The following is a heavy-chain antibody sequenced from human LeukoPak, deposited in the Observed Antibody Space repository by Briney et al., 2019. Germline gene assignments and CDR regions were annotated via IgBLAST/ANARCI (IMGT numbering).Heavy chain of an antibody. J-gene: IGHJ4*02. CDR2: IYSGGST. CDR3: ARDNGSGKYYFDY. V-gene: IGHV3-66*02. CDR1: GLTVSSNY. D-gene: IGHD3-10*01. Sequence: PGGSLRLACAASGLTVSSNYMSWVRQAPGKGLGWVSVIYSGGSTYYADSVKGRFTISRDNSKNTLYLQMNSLRAEDTAVYYCARDNGSGKYYFDYWGQGTLVTVSS.